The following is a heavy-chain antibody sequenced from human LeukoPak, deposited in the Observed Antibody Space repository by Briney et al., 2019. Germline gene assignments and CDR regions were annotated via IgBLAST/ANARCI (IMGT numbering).Heavy chain of an antibody. D-gene: IGHD4-23*01. J-gene: IGHJ4*02. CDR2: IYYSGST. CDR3: ARDDYGGNSNY. Sequence: SETLSLTCTVSGGSISSCSYYWGWIRQPPGKGLEWIGSIYYSGSTYYNPSLKSRVTISVDTSKNQFSLKLSSVTAADTAVYYCARDDYGGNSNYWGQGTLVTVSS. V-gene: IGHV4-39*07. CDR1: GGSISSCSYY.